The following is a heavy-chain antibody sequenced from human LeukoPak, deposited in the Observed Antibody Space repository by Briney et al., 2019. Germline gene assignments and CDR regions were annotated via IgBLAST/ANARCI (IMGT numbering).Heavy chain of an antibody. CDR3: ARAFGSGSQVINYFDF. CDR1: GFTFITYW. D-gene: IGHD3-10*01. J-gene: IGHJ4*02. CDR2: INSDGSTT. V-gene: IGHV3-74*01. Sequence: GGSLRPSCAASGFTFITYWMHWVRQAPGKGLVWVSSINSDGSTTTYADSVKGRFTISRDNAKNMAYLQMNSLRAEDTAVYYCARAFGSGSQVINYFDFWGQGTLVTVSS.